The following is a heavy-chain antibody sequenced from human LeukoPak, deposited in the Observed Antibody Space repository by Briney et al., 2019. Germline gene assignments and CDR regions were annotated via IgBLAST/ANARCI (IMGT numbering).Heavy chain of an antibody. J-gene: IGHJ6*03. CDR2: IYYSGST. Sequence: SETLSLTYTVSGGSISSSSYYWGWIRRPPGKGLEWIGSIYYSGSTYYNPSLKSRVTISGDTSKNQFSLKLSSVTAADTAMYYCARDPYGGNNQYYYFYMDVWGKGTTVTVSS. CDR3: ARDPYGGNNQYYYFYMDV. CDR1: GGSISSSSYY. D-gene: IGHD4-23*01. V-gene: IGHV4-39*07.